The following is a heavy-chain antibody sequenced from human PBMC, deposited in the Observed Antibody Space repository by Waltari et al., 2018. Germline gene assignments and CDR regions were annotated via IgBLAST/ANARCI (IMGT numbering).Heavy chain of an antibody. J-gene: IGHJ4*02. CDR1: GFNFSSYW. D-gene: IGHD6-6*01. Sequence: EVQLVESGGGLVQPGGSLRLSCAASGFNFSSYWMSWVRQAPGKGLEWVANIKQDGSEKYYVDSVKGRFTISRDNAKNSLYLQMNSLRAEDTAVYYCATEPYSSSYYFDYWGQGTLVTVSS. CDR3: ATEPYSSSYYFDY. CDR2: IKQDGSEK. V-gene: IGHV3-7*01.